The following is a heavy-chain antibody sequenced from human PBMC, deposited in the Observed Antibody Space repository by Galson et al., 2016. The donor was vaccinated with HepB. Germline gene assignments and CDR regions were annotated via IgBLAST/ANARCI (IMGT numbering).Heavy chain of an antibody. CDR2: ISYDGGRY. Sequence: SLRLSCAASGFSFSNYAMHWVRQAPGKGLEWVAVISYDGGRYYYAASVKGRFTVSRDNSKNTLSLHMNSLRAEDTAVYFCAKDPFDVGNGGWSSSFFYMDVWGTGTTVTVSS. CDR1: GFSFSNYA. CDR3: AKDPFDVGNGGWSSSFFYMDV. D-gene: IGHD4-23*01. V-gene: IGHV3-30*18. J-gene: IGHJ6*03.